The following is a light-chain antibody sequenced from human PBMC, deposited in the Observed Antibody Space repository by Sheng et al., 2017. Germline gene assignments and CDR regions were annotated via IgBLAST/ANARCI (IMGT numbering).Light chain of an antibody. J-gene: IGLJ3*02. Sequence: SFVLSQPPSVSVAPGQTATLTCGGDNIGDRSVHWYQHRPGQAPVLVVHDGRDRPSGIPERFSGSNSGNTATLNISRVEAGDEADYYCQVWHAYSDHPVFGGGTKLTVL. CDR3: QVWHAYSDHPV. CDR2: DGR. CDR1: NIGDRS. V-gene: IGLV3-21*02.